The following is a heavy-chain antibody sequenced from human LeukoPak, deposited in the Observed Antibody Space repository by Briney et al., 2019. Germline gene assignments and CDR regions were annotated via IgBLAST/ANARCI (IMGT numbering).Heavy chain of an antibody. D-gene: IGHD6-13*01. CDR3: ARDQQLVRFPIRYNWFDP. V-gene: IGHV4-4*07. J-gene: IGHJ5*02. CDR1: GGSISSYY. CDR2: IYTSGST. Sequence: SETLSLTCTVSGGSISSYYWSWIRQPPGKGLEWIGRIYTSGSTNYNPSLKSRVTMSVDTSKNQFSLKLSSVTAADTAVYYCARDQQLVRFPIRYNWFDPWGQGTLVTVSS.